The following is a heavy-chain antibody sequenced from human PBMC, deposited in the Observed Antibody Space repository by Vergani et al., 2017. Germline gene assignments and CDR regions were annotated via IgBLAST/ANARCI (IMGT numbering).Heavy chain of an antibody. CDR1: GGSISSYY. Sequence: QVQLQESGPGLVKPSETLSLTCTVSGGSISSYYWSWIRQPPGKGLEWIGYIYYSGSTNYNPSLKSRVTRSVDTSKNQFSRKLSSVTAADTAVYYCARGGNYYDSSGYYSGYYFDYWGQGTLVTVSS. J-gene: IGHJ4*02. CDR3: ARGGNYYDSSGYYSGYYFDY. CDR2: IYYSGST. V-gene: IGHV4-59*01. D-gene: IGHD3-22*01.